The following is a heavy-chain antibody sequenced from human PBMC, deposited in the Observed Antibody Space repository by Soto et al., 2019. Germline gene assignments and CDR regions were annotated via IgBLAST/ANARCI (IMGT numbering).Heavy chain of an antibody. CDR2: ISAYDGKT. CDR1: GFTFNTYG. V-gene: IGHV1-18*01. CDR3: ARDPHEFWTSYWFDP. Sequence: ASVKVSRKASGFTFNTYGINWVRQAPGQGLELMGWISAYDGKTTYAEKFQGRVTLTTDTSTSTAYMELRSLRSDDTAIYYCARDPHEFWTSYWFDPWGQGTPVTSPQ. J-gene: IGHJ5*02. D-gene: IGHD3-3*01.